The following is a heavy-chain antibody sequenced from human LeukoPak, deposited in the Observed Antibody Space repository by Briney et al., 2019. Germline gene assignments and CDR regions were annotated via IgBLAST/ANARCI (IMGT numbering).Heavy chain of an antibody. V-gene: IGHV4-59*01. CDR2: IYYSGNT. CDR1: GGSISSYY. D-gene: IGHD6-13*01. CDR3: ARDTLTASPGSWSVSYYGMDV. Sequence: SETLSLTCIVSGGSISSYYWSWIRQPPGKGLEWIGYIYYSGNTNYNPPLKSRVTISVDTSKNQFSLKLSSVTAADTAVYYCARDTLTASPGSWSVSYYGMDVWGQGTTVTVSS. J-gene: IGHJ6*02.